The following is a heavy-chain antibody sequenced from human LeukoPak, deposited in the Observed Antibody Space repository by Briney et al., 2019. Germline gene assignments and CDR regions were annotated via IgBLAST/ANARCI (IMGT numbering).Heavy chain of an antibody. CDR1: GFSFSSFA. CDR2: ISGGGGIT. V-gene: IGHV3-23*01. CDR3: AKDGLPRADF. Sequence: PGGSLRLSCAGSGFSFSSFALTWVRQAPGKALEWVSSISGGGGITYYADSVKGRCTISRDNSKNTLYVQMSNVTAEYTAVYYCAKDGLPRADFWGQGTLVTVSS. J-gene: IGHJ4*02.